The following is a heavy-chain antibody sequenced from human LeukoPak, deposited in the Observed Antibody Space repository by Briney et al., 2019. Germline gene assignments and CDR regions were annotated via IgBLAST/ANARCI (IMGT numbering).Heavy chain of an antibody. CDR2: IRGKANSYAT. D-gene: IGHD3-10*01. CDR3: TRLGSGSYAYYNGMDV. J-gene: IGHJ6*02. V-gene: IGHV3-73*01. Sequence: GGSLGLSCAASGFTFSDSAMHWVRQASGKGLEWVGRIRGKANSYATAYAASVKGRFTISRDDSKNTAYLQMNSLKTEDTAVYYCTRLGSGSYAYYNGMDVWGQGTTVTVSS. CDR1: GFTFSDSA.